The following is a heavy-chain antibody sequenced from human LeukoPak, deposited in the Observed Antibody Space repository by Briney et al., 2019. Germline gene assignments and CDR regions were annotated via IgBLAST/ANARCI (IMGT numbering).Heavy chain of an antibody. Sequence: ASVKVSCKASGYTFTGYYMHWVRQAPGQGLEWMGWINPNSGGTNYAQKFQGRVTMTRDTSISTAYMELSRLRSDDTAVYYCAREHGNYIGSAPWGQGPLVTVSS. V-gene: IGHV1-2*02. CDR3: AREHGNYIGSAP. D-gene: IGHD4-17*01. J-gene: IGHJ5*02. CDR1: GYTFTGYY. CDR2: INPNSGGT.